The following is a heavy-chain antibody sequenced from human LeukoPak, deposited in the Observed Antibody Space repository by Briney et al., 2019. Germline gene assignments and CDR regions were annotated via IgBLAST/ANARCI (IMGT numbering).Heavy chain of an antibody. V-gene: IGHV1-2*02. CDR1: GYTFTAYY. J-gene: IGHJ4*02. D-gene: IGHD3-22*01. Sequence: ASVKVSCKASGYTFTAYYIHWVRQAPGQGLECMGWINPNSGGTNYAQKFQGRVTMTRDTSISTAYMELRSLRSDDTAVYYCARDGHRMYYYGSSDYRFDYWGQGTLVTVSS. CDR3: ARDGHRMYYYGSSDYRFDY. CDR2: INPNSGGT.